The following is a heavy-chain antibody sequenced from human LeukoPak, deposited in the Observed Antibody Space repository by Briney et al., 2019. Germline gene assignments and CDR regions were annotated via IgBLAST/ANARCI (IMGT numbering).Heavy chain of an antibody. Sequence: GGSLRLSCSASGLTFSVSAIHWVRQASGKGLEWVGGIKNKANNYATAYATSRKGMFTISRHDSTNPAYLQMNSQTTEYTAVYYCTEPAYYYNVDVWGKGITVTGSS. V-gene: IGHV3-73*01. CDR2: IKNKANNYAT. CDR1: GLTFSVSA. D-gene: IGHD2-2*01. J-gene: IGHJ6*04. CDR3: TEPAYYYNVDV.